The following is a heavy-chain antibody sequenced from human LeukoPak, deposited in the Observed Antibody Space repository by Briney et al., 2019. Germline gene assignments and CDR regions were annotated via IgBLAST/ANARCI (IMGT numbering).Heavy chain of an antibody. CDR1: GYSFTEYW. D-gene: IGHD3-10*01. CDR2: IYPGDSDT. J-gene: IGHJ4*02. CDR3: ARPSTFGGRDGLYNFDY. Sequence: GESLKISCKASGYSFTEYWIGWVRQMPGKGLEWMGIIYPGDSDTSYSPSFQGQVTISADKSISTAYPQWISLKASDTAMYYCARPSTFGGRDGLYNFDYWGQGSLVTVSS. V-gene: IGHV5-51*01.